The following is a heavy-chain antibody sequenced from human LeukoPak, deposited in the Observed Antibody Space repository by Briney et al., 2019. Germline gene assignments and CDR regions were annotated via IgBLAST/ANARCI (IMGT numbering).Heavy chain of an antibody. CDR3: AREMQDKSLQWIGELKKYYYYYMDV. V-gene: IGHV4-39*07. Sequence: SETLSLTCTVSGGSISGSSYYWGWIRQPPGKGLEWIGNIYYSGSTYYNPSLKSRVTISVDTSKNQFSLKLSSVTAADTAVYYCAREMQDKSLQWIGELKKYYYYYMDVWGKGTTVIVSS. CDR1: GGSISGSSYY. CDR2: IYYSGST. D-gene: IGHD3-10*01. J-gene: IGHJ6*03.